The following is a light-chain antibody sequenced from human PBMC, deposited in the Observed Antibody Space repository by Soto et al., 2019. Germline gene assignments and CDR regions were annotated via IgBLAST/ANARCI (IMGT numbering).Light chain of an antibody. Sequence: QSVLTQPPSASGTPGQRVTISCSGSSSNIGTNTVAWYQQLPRMAPKLLIYSDNQRPSGVPDRFSGSKSGTSASLAISGLQSEDEADYYCAAWDDSLNGPVFGTGTKGTAL. V-gene: IGLV1-44*01. CDR1: SSNIGTNT. CDR2: SDN. CDR3: AAWDDSLNGPV. J-gene: IGLJ1*01.